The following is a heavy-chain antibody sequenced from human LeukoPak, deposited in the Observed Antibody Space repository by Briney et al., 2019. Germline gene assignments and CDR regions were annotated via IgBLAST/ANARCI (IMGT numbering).Heavy chain of an antibody. Sequence: GGSLRLSCAASGFTFSSYAMHWVRQAPGKGLEWVAFIRYDGSNKYYADSVKGRFTISRDKANNTLYLQMTSLRAEDTAVYYCAKDRQGSQSSGEDYWGQGTLVTVSS. V-gene: IGHV3-30*02. CDR1: GFTFSSYA. CDR3: AKDRQGSQSSGEDY. D-gene: IGHD7-27*01. CDR2: IRYDGSNK. J-gene: IGHJ4*02.